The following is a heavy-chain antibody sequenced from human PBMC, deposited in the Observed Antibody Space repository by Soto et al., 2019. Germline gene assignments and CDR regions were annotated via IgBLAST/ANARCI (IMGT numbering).Heavy chain of an antibody. Sequence: GGSLRLSCAASGFTFSSYAMSWVRQAPGKGLEWVSAISGSGGSTYYADSVKGRFTISRDNSKNTLYLQMNSLRAEDTAVYYCAKLQGSGSYYGYYYGMDVWGQGTTVTVSS. CDR1: GFTFSSYA. CDR2: ISGSGGST. D-gene: IGHD3-10*01. J-gene: IGHJ6*02. V-gene: IGHV3-23*01. CDR3: AKLQGSGSYYGYYYGMDV.